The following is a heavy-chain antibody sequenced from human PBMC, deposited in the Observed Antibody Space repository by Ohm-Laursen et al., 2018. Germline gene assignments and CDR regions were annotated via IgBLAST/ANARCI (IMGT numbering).Heavy chain of an antibody. Sequence: TLSLTCTVSGGSISSSGYYWSWIRQHPGKGLEWIGYIYYSGSTYYNPSLKSLVTISVDTSKNQFSLKLSSVTAADTAVYYCARATIFGVVKGGFDPWGQGTLVTVSS. CDR2: IYYSGST. V-gene: IGHV4-31*01. CDR3: ARATIFGVVKGGFDP. D-gene: IGHD3-3*01. CDR1: GGSISSSGYY. J-gene: IGHJ5*02.